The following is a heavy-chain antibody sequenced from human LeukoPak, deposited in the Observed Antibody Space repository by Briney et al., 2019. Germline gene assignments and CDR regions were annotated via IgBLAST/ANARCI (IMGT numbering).Heavy chain of an antibody. J-gene: IGHJ6*02. Sequence: PGESLKISCKGSGYSFTSYWIGWVRQMPGKGLEWMGIIYPGDSDTRYSPSFQGQVTISADKSISTAYLQWSSLKASDTAMYYCARQADDSSGYYPDYYYYGMDVWGQGTTVTVSS. V-gene: IGHV5-51*01. CDR3: ARQADDSSGYYPDYYYYGMDV. CDR1: GYSFTSYW. D-gene: IGHD3-22*01. CDR2: IYPGDSDT.